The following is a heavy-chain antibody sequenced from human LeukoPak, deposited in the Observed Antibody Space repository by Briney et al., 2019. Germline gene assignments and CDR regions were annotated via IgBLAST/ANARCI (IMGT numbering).Heavy chain of an antibody. J-gene: IGHJ4*02. CDR2: ISRDGGTI. V-gene: IGHV3-48*04. CDR3: ARPSDTAMVTPVY. D-gene: IGHD5-18*01. CDR1: GFTYSSYS. Sequence: GGSLRLSCAASGFTYSSYSMSWVRQAPGKGLEWVSFISRDGGTIDYADSVKGRFTISRDNAKNSLYLQMNSLRAEDTAVYYCARPSDTAMVTPVYWGQGTLVTVSS.